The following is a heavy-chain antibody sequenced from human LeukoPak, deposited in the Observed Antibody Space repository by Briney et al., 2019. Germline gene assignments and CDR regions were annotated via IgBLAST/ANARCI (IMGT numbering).Heavy chain of an antibody. D-gene: IGHD2-2*01. CDR3: ARERRYCSSTSCYRDYYYYYGMDV. V-gene: IGHV3-21*01. J-gene: IGHJ6*02. CDR1: GFTFSSYS. CDR2: ISSSSSYI. Sequence: PGGSLRLSCAASGFTFSSYSMNWVRQAPGKGLEWVSSISSSSSYIYYADSVKGRFTISRDNAKNSLYLQMNSLRAEDTAVYYCARERRYCSSTSCYRDYYYYYGMDVWGQGTTVTVSS.